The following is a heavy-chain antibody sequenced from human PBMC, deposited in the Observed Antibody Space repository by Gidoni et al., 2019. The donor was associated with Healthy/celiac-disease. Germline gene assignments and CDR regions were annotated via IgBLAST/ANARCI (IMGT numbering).Heavy chain of an antibody. CDR2: IIPIFGTA. V-gene: IGHV1-69*01. J-gene: IGHJ4*02. D-gene: IGHD2-15*01. Sequence: QVQLVQSGAEVKKPGSSVKVSCKASGGTFSSYAISWVRQAPGTGLEWMGGIIPIFGTANYAQKFQGRVTITADESTSTAYMELSSLRSEDTAVYYCASNTRGDYCSGGSCYPVDYWGQGTLVTVSS. CDR1: GGTFSSYA. CDR3: ASNTRGDYCSGGSCYPVDY.